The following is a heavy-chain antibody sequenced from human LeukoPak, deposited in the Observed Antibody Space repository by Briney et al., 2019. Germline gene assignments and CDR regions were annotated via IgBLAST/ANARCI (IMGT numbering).Heavy chain of an antibody. CDR2: ISGSGGST. CDR3: STEYPNY. CDR1: GFTFSSYG. D-gene: IGHD1-14*01. V-gene: IGHV3-23*01. J-gene: IGHJ4*02. Sequence: GGSLRLSCAASGFTFSSYGMSWVRQAPGKGLEWVSTISGSGGSTYYADSVKGRFTISRDTSKNILYLEMNSLRAEGTAVYYCSTEYPNYWGQGTLVTVSS.